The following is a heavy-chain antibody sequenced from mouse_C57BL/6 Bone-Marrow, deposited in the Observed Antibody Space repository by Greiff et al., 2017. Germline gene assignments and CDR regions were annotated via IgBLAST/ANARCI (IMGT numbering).Heavy chain of an antibody. V-gene: IGHV1-85*01. CDR3: ASGGSTVVAHFDY. D-gene: IGHD1-1*01. CDR1: GYTFTSYD. CDR2: IYPRDGST. J-gene: IGHJ2*01. Sequence: QVQLQQSGPELVKPGASVKLSCKASGYTFTSYDINWVKQRPGQGLEWIGRIYPRDGSTKYNEKFKGKATLTVDTSSSTAYMELHSLTSEDSAVYFCASGGSTVVAHFDYWGQGTTLTVSS.